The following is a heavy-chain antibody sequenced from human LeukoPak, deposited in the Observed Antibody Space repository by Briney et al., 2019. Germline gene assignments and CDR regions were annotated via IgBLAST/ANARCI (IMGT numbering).Heavy chain of an antibody. CDR1: GFTFSSYW. CDR2: IKQGGSEK. J-gene: IGHJ2*01. CDR3: ARDGKVLRYFDWLSGPSGLDL. Sequence: GGSLRLSCAASGFTFSSYWMSWVRQAPGKGLEWVANIKQGGSEKYYVDSVKGRFTISRDNAKNSLYLQMNSLRAEDTAVYYCARDGKVLRYFDWLSGPSGLDLWGRGTLVTVSS. V-gene: IGHV3-7*01. D-gene: IGHD3-9*01.